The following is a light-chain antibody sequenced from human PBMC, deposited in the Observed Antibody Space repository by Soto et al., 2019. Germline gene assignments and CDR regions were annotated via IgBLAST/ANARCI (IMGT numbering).Light chain of an antibody. V-gene: IGKV3-15*01. Sequence: EIVMTQSPAIMSVSPGERATLSCRASQSVSSNLAWYQEKPGQAPRLLIYGASTRATGISARFSGSGSGTEFTLTISSLQSEDFAVYYCQQYKKWPTFGQGTKVDIK. J-gene: IGKJ1*01. CDR2: GAS. CDR1: QSVSSN. CDR3: QQYKKWPT.